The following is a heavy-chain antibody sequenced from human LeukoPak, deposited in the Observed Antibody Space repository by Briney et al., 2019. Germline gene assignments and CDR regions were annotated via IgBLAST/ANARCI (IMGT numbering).Heavy chain of an antibody. CDR2: ISSSSSYV. CDR3: ARLSSEGLWALDY. Sequence: PGGSLRLSCAASGFTFSSYSMNWVRQAPGKGLEWVSSISSSSSYVYYADSVKGRFTISRDNAKNSLYLQMNSLRAEDTAVYYCARLSSEGLWALDYWGQGTLVTVSS. D-gene: IGHD3-10*01. V-gene: IGHV3-21*01. CDR1: GFTFSSYS. J-gene: IGHJ4*02.